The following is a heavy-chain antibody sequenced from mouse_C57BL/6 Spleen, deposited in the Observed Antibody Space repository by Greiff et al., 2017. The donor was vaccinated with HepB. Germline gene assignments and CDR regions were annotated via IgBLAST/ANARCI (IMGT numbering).Heavy chain of an antibody. V-gene: IGHV8-12*01. CDR1: GFSLSTSGMG. J-gene: IGHJ1*03. Sequence: QVQLKESGPGILQSSQTLSLTCSFSGFSLSTSGMGVSWIRQPSGKGLEWLAHIYWDDDKRYNPSLKSRLTISKDTSRNQVFLKITSVDTADTATYYCARREDSHYYGSSYVGYFDVWGTGTTVTVSS. D-gene: IGHD1-1*01. CDR2: IYWDDDK. CDR3: ARREDSHYYGSSYVGYFDV.